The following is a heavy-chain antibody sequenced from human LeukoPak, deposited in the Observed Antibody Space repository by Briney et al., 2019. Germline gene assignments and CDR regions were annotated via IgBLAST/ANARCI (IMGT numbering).Heavy chain of an antibody. D-gene: IGHD5-12*01. V-gene: IGHV3-53*01. CDR3: ARESGYAVGDF. Sequence: ETLSLTCTVSGGSISSSNYYWGWIRQPPGKGLEWASVIYNDGRTYYADSVKGRFIISKDISKNTLYLQMNNLRADDTAVYYCARESGYAVGDFWGRGTLVTVSS. CDR2: IYNDGRT. CDR1: GGSISSSNYY. J-gene: IGHJ4*02.